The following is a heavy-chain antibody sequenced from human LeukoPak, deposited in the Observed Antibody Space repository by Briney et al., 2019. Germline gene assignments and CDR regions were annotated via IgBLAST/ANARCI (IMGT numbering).Heavy chain of an antibody. V-gene: IGHV1-2*02. D-gene: IGHD6-19*01. CDR3: ARAMGSSGWSSLDY. CDR2: INPNSGGT. CDR1: GYTFTDYY. Sequence: ASVKVSCKASGYTFTDYYMHWVRQAPGQGPEWMGWINPNSGGTKYTQKFQGRVTMTRDTSISTAYMELTRLRSDDTAVYYCARAMGSSGWSSLDYWGQGTLVTVSS. J-gene: IGHJ4*02.